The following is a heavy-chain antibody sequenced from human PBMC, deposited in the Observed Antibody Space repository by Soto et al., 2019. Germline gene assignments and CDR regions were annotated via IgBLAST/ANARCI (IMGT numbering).Heavy chain of an antibody. V-gene: IGHV4-61*01. D-gene: IGHD7-27*01. CDR2: IYRGSP. J-gene: IGHJ2*01. CDR3: SRDQGLGAGYFAL. Sequence: QVQLQESGPGQVKPSETLFLTCTVSGGSVSSGTYYWSWIRPPAGKGLECMGYIYRGSPNYNPSLESRATISVDTSRTQFSLMLSSVTAADTAVYYRSRDQGLGAGYFALWGRGTLVTVSS. CDR1: GGSVSSGTYY.